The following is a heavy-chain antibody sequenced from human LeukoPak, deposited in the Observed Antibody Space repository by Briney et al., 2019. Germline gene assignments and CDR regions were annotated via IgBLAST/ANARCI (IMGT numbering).Heavy chain of an antibody. CDR1: GYTFTGYY. CDR3: TRGLPYRTELDH. V-gene: IGHV1-2*02. CDR2: INPNSGGT. Sequence: GASVKVSCKASGYTFTGYYMHWVRQAPGQGLEWMGWINPNSGGTNYAQKFQGRVTLTRNTSISTAYMELSGLRPDDTAVFYCTRGLPYRTELDHWGQGTLVTVSS. D-gene: IGHD3-16*02. J-gene: IGHJ4*02.